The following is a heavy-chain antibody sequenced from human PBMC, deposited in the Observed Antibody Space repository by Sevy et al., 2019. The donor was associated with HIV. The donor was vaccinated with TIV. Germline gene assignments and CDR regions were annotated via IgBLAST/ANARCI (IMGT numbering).Heavy chain of an antibody. J-gene: IGHJ5*01. V-gene: IGHV1-18*01. CDR3: ARKRNLGDPSDS. D-gene: IGHD3-16*01. Sequence: ASVKVSCKPSGYTFTTYGISWVRQAPGQGLEWMGWINTYNRNTIYAQKLQGRVTMTTDTSTSTAYMELRSLRSDDTAVYYCARKRNLGDPSDSWGQGTLVTVSS. CDR1: GYTFTTYG. CDR2: INTYNRNT.